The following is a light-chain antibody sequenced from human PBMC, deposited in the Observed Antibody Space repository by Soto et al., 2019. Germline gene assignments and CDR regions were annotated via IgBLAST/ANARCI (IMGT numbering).Light chain of an antibody. V-gene: IGKV1-5*03. CDR2: KTS. J-gene: IGKJ2*01. Sequence: DIQMTQSPSTLSASVGDRVTITCRASQSLRGWLAWYQQKPGKAPKVLIYKTSSLESGVPSRFSGSGSGTEFTLTISSLQPDDFATYYCLQYNSLYTFGQGTKLEIK. CDR3: LQYNSLYT. CDR1: QSLRGW.